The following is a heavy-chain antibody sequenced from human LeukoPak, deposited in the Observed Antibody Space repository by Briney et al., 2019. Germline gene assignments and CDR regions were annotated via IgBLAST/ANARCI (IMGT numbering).Heavy chain of an antibody. CDR1: GGTFSSYA. CDR3: ARALVEMATICAFDI. V-gene: IGHV1-69*05. Sequence: GSSVRVSCKASGGTFSSYAISWVRQAPGQGLEWMGRIIPIFGTANYAQKFQGRVTITTDESTSTAYMELSSLRSEDTAVYYCARALVEMATICAFDIWGQGTMVTVSS. J-gene: IGHJ3*02. D-gene: IGHD5-24*01. CDR2: IIPIFGTA.